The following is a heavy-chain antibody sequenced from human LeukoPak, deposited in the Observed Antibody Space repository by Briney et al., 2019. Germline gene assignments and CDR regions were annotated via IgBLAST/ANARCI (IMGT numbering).Heavy chain of an antibody. D-gene: IGHD3-9*01. CDR2: ITSNGGSA. CDR1: GFTFSSYT. Sequence: GGSLRLSCSASGFTFSSYTIHWVRQAPGKGLEFVSAITSNGGSAYYADSVKGRFTISRDNSKNTMYLQMSSLRAEDTAVYYCVIVRGYFDSSGSDYWGQGTLVTVSS. V-gene: IGHV3-64D*06. J-gene: IGHJ4*02. CDR3: VIVRGYFDSSGSDY.